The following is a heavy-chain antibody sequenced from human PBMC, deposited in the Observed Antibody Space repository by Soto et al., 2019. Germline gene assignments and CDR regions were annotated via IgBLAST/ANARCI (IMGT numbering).Heavy chain of an antibody. CDR3: AKDPGSSWDYGMDV. D-gene: IGHD6-13*01. J-gene: IGHJ6*02. CDR1: GFTFSSYA. Sequence: GGSLRLSCAASGFTFSSYAMSWVLQAPGKGLEWVSAISGSGGSTYYADSVKGRFTISRDNSKNTLYLQMNSLRAEDTAVYYCAKDPGSSWDYGMDVWGQGTTVTVSS. V-gene: IGHV3-23*01. CDR2: ISGSGGST.